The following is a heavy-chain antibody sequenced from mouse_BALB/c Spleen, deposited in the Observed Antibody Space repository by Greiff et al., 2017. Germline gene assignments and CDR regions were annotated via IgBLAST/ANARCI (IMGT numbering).Heavy chain of an antibody. Sequence: VQLKESGAELVKPGASVKLSCTASGFNIKDTYMHWVKQRPEQGLEWIGRIDPANGNTKYDPKFQGKATITADTSSNTAYLQLSSLTSEDTAVYYCARSYRYDPFAYWGQGTLVTVSA. CDR3: ARSYRYDPFAY. J-gene: IGHJ3*01. CDR2: IDPANGNT. V-gene: IGHV14-3*02. D-gene: IGHD2-14*01. CDR1: GFNIKDTY.